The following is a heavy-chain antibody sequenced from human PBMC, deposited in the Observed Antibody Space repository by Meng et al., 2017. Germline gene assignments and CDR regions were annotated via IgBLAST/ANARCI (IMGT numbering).Heavy chain of an antibody. D-gene: IGHD3-10*01. J-gene: IGHJ4*02. Sequence: QAQLPESGPGLVKPSQTLSLTCTVSGGSIRSGSYYWSWIRQPAGKGLEWIGRIYTSGSTNYNPSLKSRVTISVDTSKNQFSLKLSSVTAADTAVYYCARDRSFYGSGSYYTDYWGQGTLVTVSS. CDR2: IYTSGST. V-gene: IGHV4-61*02. CDR3: ARDRSFYGSGSYYTDY. CDR1: GGSIRSGSYY.